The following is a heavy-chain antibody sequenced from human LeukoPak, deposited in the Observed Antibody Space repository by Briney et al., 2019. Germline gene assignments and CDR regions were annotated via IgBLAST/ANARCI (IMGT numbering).Heavy chain of an antibody. D-gene: IGHD3-22*01. CDR3: AKVSITMIVVVMYYFDY. V-gene: IGHV3-23*01. CDR2: ISGSGGST. J-gene: IGHJ4*02. Sequence: GGTLRLSCAASGFTFSSYAMSWVRQAPGKGLEWVSAISGSGGSTYYADSVKGRFTISKDNSKNTLYLQMNSLRAEDTAVYYCAKVSITMIVVVMYYFDYWGQGTLVTVSS. CDR1: GFTFSSYA.